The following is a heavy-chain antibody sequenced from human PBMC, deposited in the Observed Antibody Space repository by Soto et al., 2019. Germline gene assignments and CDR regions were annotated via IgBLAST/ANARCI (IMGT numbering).Heavy chain of an antibody. CDR1: GYSISSGYY. V-gene: IGHV4-38-2*01. Sequence: SSETLSLTCAVSGYSISSGYYWGWIRQPPGKGLEWIGTIYHSGTNYYIQSLKSRVKISVDTYKKKFSMKLSSVTAADTAVYYCARGDFFECWFEHWGKGTLVNVS. D-gene: IGHD2-21*01. CDR3: ARGDFFECWFEH. J-gene: IGHJ5*02. CDR2: IYHSGTN.